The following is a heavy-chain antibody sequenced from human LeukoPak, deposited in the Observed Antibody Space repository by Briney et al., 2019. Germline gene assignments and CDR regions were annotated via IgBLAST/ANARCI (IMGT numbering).Heavy chain of an antibody. Sequence: GGSLRLSCAASGFTFSSYWMHWVRHAPGKGLVWVSRINSDGSSTSYADSVKGRFTISRDNAKNTLYLQMNSLRAEDTAVYYCARGFGSHGDYGAFDIWGQGTMVTVSS. V-gene: IGHV3-74*01. CDR2: INSDGSST. CDR1: GFTFSSYW. D-gene: IGHD4-17*01. CDR3: ARGFGSHGDYGAFDI. J-gene: IGHJ3*02.